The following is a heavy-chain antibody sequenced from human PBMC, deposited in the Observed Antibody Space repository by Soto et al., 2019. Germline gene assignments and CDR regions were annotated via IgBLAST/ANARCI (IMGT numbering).Heavy chain of an antibody. CDR1: GGSVSSGDYF. D-gene: IGHD3-10*01. V-gene: IGHV4-61*08. Sequence: SETLSLTCTVSGGSVSSGDYFWSWLRQSPGKRLEWIAYIYYSGSTNYNPSLKSRATISVDTSKSQVSLTLTSMTAADAALYYCARSPKYFYYGFAGWGQGTAVTVS. CDR2: IYYSGST. J-gene: IGHJ6*02. CDR3: ARSPKYFYYGFAG.